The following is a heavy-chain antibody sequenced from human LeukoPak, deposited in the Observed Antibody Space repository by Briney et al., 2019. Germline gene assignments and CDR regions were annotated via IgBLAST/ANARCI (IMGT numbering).Heavy chain of an antibody. J-gene: IGHJ4*02. CDR3: ASLAQGEPFDY. CDR1: GFPLSSYA. Sequence: GGSLRLSCAASGFPLSSYALSWGPPAPGKGLGWVSAISSGGAGTYYADSVKGRFTISRDNSKNTLYLQMNSLRAEDTAVYYCASLAQGEPFDYWGQGTLVTVSS. D-gene: IGHD1-26*01. V-gene: IGHV3-23*01. CDR2: ISSGGAGT.